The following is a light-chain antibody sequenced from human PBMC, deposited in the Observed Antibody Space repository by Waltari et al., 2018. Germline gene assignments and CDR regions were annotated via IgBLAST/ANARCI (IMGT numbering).Light chain of an antibody. J-gene: IGLJ3*02. V-gene: IGLV4-69*02. CDR2: VNSDGSH. Sequence: QLVLTQSPSASASLGASVRLTCTLSSGHSSNLIAWHQQQPEKGPRYLMKVNSDGSHSKGDDIPDRFSGSVSGAARYLTISSVQSEDEADYYCQTGGHGTWVFGGGTKLTVL. CDR3: QTGGHGTWV. CDR1: SGHSSNL.